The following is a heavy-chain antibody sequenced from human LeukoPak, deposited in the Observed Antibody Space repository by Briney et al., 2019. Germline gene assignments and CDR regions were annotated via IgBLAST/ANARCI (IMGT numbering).Heavy chain of an antibody. CDR3: ARIEWFGELHPTWGFDY. V-gene: IGHV3-7*01. D-gene: IGHD3-10*01. Sequence: PGGSLRLSCAASGFTFSSYWMSWVRQAPGQGLERVANIKQDGSEKYYVDSVKGRFTISRDNAKNSLYLQMNSLRAEDTAVYYCARIEWFGELHPTWGFDYWGQGTLVTVSS. CDR1: GFTFSSYW. CDR2: IKQDGSEK. J-gene: IGHJ4*02.